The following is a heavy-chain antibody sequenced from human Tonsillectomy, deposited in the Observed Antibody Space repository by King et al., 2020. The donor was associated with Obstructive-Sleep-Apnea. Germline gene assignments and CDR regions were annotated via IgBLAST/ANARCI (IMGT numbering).Heavy chain of an antibody. CDR1: GFTFRSYW. CDR2: IKQDGSVK. CDR3: ARDKPYSSSWDLGY. D-gene: IGHD6-13*01. Sequence: VQLVESGGGLVQPGGSLRLSCAASGFTFRSYWMSWVRQAPGKGLEWVASIKQDGSVKYYVDSVGGRFTISRDNAKNSLYLQMNSLRAEDTAVYYCARDKPYSSSWDLGYWGQGTLVTVSS. J-gene: IGHJ4*02. V-gene: IGHV3-7*01.